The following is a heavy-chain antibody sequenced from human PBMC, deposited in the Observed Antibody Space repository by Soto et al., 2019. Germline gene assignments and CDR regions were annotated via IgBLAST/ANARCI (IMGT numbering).Heavy chain of an antibody. V-gene: IGHV3-23*01. Sequence: EVQLLESGGGLVQPGGSLRLSCAASGFTFSSYAMSWVRHAPGKGLQWVSGISAGGGTTYYADSVKGRFTISRDHSKIPLLLQRTSLGVDDTAVFYCAKDPNGDYVGGFEFWGQGAIVTVAS. CDR3: AKDPNGDYVGGFEF. J-gene: IGHJ3*01. CDR2: ISAGGGTT. D-gene: IGHD4-17*01. CDR1: GFTFSSYA.